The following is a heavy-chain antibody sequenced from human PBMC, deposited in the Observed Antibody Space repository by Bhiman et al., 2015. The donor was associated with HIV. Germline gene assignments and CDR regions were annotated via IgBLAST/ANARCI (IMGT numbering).Heavy chain of an antibody. D-gene: IGHD5-24*01. CDR3: AKLSNNYGRSSYFDS. J-gene: IGHJ4*02. V-gene: IGHV3-23*01. CDR2: ISGSGIST. Sequence: EVQLLESGGGLVQPGGSLRLSCAASGFTFSSFAMTWVRQAPGKGLEWVSGISGSGISTYSAGSVKGRFTISRDNSKNTLFLQMNSLRGEDTAVYHCAKLSNNYGRSSYFDSWGQGNAWSPSPQ. CDR1: GFTFSSFA.